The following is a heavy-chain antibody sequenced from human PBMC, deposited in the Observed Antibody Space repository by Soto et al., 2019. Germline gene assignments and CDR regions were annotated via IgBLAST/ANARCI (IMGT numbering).Heavy chain of an antibody. CDR3: TRANYGSGSNYYYGMDV. CDR2: IWFDGSNK. Sequence: GGSLRLSCAASGFSFSRYGMHWVRQAPGKGLEWVAVIWFDGSNKYYADSVKGRFTISRDNPKNTLYLQMNSLRAEDTAVYYCTRANYGSGSNYYYGMDVWGQGTTVTVSS. D-gene: IGHD3-10*01. CDR1: GFSFSRYG. V-gene: IGHV3-33*01. J-gene: IGHJ6*02.